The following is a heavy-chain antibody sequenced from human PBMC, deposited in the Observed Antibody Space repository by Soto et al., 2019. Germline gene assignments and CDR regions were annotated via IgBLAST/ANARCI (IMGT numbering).Heavy chain of an antibody. V-gene: IGHV1-69*06. CDR2: IIPIFGTA. CDR3: ARVVLVVVAAGSFDY. D-gene: IGHD2-15*01. Sequence: SVKVSCKASGGTFSSYAISWVRQAPGQGLEWMGGIIPIFGTANYAQKFQGRVTITADKSTSTAYMELSSLRSEDTAVYYCARVVLVVVAAGSFDYWGQGTLVTVPQ. J-gene: IGHJ4*02. CDR1: GGTFSSYA.